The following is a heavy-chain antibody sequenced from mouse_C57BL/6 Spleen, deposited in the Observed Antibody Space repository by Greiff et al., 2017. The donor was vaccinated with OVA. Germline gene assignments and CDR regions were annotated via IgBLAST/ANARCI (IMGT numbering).Heavy chain of an antibody. Sequence: EVKLVESEGGLVQPGSSMKLSCTASGFTFSDYYMAWVRQVPEKGLEWVANINYDGSSTYYLDSLKSRFIISRDNAKNILYLQMSSLKSEDTATYYCARDITTVVGGAMDYWGQGTSVTVSS. CDR1: GFTFSDYY. J-gene: IGHJ4*01. CDR2: INYDGSST. V-gene: IGHV5-16*01. D-gene: IGHD1-1*01. CDR3: ARDITTVVGGAMDY.